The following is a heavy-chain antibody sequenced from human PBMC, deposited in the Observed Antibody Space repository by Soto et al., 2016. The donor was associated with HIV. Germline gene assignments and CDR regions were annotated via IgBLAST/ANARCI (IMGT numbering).Heavy chain of an antibody. CDR1: GFTFSSYS. Sequence: EVQLLESGGGLVKPGGSLRLSCAASGFTFSSYSMNWVRQAPGKGLEWVSSISSSSSYIYYADSVKGRFTISRDNAKNSLYLQMNSLRAEDTAVYYCARAPHHYYGSGGGYWGQGTLVTVSS. D-gene: IGHD3-10*01. CDR2: ISSSSSYI. V-gene: IGHV3-21*01. J-gene: IGHJ4*02. CDR3: ARAPHHYYGSGGGY.